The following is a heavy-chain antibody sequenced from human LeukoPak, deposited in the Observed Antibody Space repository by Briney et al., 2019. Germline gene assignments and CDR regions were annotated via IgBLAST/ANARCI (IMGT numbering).Heavy chain of an antibody. D-gene: IGHD3-3*01. CDR1: GGSISSYY. CDR2: IYYSGST. V-gene: IGHV4-59*01. CDR3: ARGYDFWSGYPPRPSDWFDP. Sequence: PSETLSLTCTVSGGSISSYYWSWIRQPPGKGLEWMGYIYYSGSTNYNPSLKSRVTISVDTSKNQFSLKLSSVTAADTAVYYCARGYDFWSGYPPRPSDWFDPWGQGTLVTVSS. J-gene: IGHJ5*02.